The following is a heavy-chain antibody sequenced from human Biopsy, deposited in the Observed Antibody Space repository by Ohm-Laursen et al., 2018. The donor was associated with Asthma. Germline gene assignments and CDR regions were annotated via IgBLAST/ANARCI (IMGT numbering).Heavy chain of an antibody. J-gene: IGHJ4*02. V-gene: IGHV3-53*01. D-gene: IGHD2-21*02. Sequence: SLRLSCSASGFTFSAYGMHWVRQAPGKGLEWVSVIYSGGSTYYADSVKGRFTISRDNSKNTLYLQMNSLRAEDTAVYYCAGGVVGDSPLCNYWGQGTLVTVSS. CDR1: GFTFSAYG. CDR2: IYSGGST. CDR3: AGGVVGDSPLCNY.